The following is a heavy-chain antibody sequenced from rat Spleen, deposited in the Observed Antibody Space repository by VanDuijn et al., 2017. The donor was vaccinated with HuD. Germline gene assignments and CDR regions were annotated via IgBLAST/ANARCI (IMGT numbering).Heavy chain of an antibody. V-gene: IGHV2-1*01. Sequence: QVQLKESGPGLVQPSQTLSLTCTVSGLSLSSNSVSWIRQPPGEGLEWMGGIWGDESTDYNSALKSRLSISRDTSKSQVFLKMNSLQTDDTAIYFCTRSYGGYSQHWFAYWGQGTLVTVSS. CDR2: IWGDEST. D-gene: IGHD1-11*01. J-gene: IGHJ3*01. CDR3: TRSYGGYSQHWFAY. CDR1: GLSLSSNS.